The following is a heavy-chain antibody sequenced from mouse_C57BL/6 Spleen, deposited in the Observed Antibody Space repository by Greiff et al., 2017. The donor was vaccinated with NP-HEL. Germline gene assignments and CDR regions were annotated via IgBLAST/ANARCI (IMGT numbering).Heavy chain of an antibody. CDR1: GYTFTDHT. CDR3: ARKGPYGNYDY. D-gene: IGHD2-1*01. Sequence: VQGVESDAELVKPGASVKISCKVSGYTFTDHTIHWMKQRPEQGLEWIGYIYPRDGSTKYNEKFKGKATLTADKSSSKAYMQLNSLTSEDSAVYFCARKGPYGNYDYWGQGTTLTVSS. J-gene: IGHJ2*01. V-gene: IGHV1-78*01. CDR2: IYPRDGST.